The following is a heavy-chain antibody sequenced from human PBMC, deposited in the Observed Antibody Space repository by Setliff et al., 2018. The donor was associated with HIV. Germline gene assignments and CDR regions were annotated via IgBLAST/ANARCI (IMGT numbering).Heavy chain of an antibody. V-gene: IGHV4-59*01. D-gene: IGHD5-18*01. Sequence: SETLSLTCTVSGGSINNYCCSWIRKPPGKGLEWIGYISYSGSTNYNPSLESRVAMSVDTSKQQFSLEVSSVTAADTAVYYCARTRGYSYGTLAGFDYWGRGSLVTVSS. CDR2: ISYSGST. J-gene: IGHJ4*01. CDR3: ARTRGYSYGTLAGFDY. CDR1: GGSINNYC.